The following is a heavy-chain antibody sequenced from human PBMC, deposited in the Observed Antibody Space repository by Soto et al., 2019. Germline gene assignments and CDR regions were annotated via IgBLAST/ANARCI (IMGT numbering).Heavy chain of an antibody. CDR3: ARGRIVASIHDAFEI. D-gene: IGHD5-12*01. Sequence: QGLLLQSGDEVKTPGASVRVSCRASGYPFTSYGISWVRQAPGQGLEWVAWISAYNGKRDTAEKFQGRVTITLDTSTDTAHMELGDLTSADTAVYYCARGRIVASIHDAFEIWGQGTKVTVSS. CDR2: ISAYNGKR. V-gene: IGHV1-18*01. J-gene: IGHJ3*02. CDR1: GYPFTSYG.